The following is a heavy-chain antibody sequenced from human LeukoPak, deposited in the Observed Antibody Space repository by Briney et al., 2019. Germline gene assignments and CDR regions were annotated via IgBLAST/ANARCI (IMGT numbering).Heavy chain of an antibody. CDR3: ARLLNYYDSSGFHYYFDH. D-gene: IGHD3-22*01. Sequence: PSETLSLTCTVSGGSISSYYWSWIRQPPGKGLEWIGYIHHSGSTNYNPSLRSRVTISVDTSNNQFSLKVNSVTAADTAVYYCARLLNYYDSSGFHYYFDHWGQGTLVTVSS. J-gene: IGHJ4*02. CDR2: IHHSGST. CDR1: GGSISSYY. V-gene: IGHV4-59*01.